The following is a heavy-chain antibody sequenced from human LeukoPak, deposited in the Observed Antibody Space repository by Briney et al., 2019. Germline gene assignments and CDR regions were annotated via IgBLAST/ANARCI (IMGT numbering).Heavy chain of an antibody. J-gene: IGHJ4*02. CDR3: AKDDYGPTDY. CDR1: GFTFSSYW. Sequence: GGSLRLSCAVTGFTFSSYWMSWVRQAPGKGLEWVSAISGSGGSTYYADSVKGRFTISRDNSKNTLYLQMNSLRAEDTAVYYCAKDDYGPTDYWGQGTLVTVSS. V-gene: IGHV3-23*01. D-gene: IGHD4-17*01. CDR2: ISGSGGST.